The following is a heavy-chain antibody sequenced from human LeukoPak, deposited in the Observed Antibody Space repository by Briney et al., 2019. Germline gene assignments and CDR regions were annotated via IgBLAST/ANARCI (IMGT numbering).Heavy chain of an antibody. CDR3: ARDAGMDYGDSFDY. CDR2: IRSGSSYM. D-gene: IGHD4-17*01. J-gene: IGHJ4*02. CDR1: GFTFNTYI. Sequence: GGSLRLSCAASGFTFNTYIMTWVRQAPGKGLEWVSSIRSGSSYMYYTDSLKGRFTISRDNAKNSLYLQMNSLTGEDTAVYYCARDAGMDYGDSFDYWGQGTLVIVSS. V-gene: IGHV3-21*01.